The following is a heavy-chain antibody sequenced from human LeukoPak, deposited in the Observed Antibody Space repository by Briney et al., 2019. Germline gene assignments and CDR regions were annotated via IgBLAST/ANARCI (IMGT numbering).Heavy chain of an antibody. D-gene: IGHD5-18*01. CDR1: GGSISSYY. Sequence: SETLSLTCTVSGGSISSYYWSWIRQPPGKGLEWIGEINHSGSTNYNPSLKSRVTISVDTSKNQFSLKLSSVTAADTAVYYCARGSELWSYFDYWGQGTLVTVSS. J-gene: IGHJ4*02. CDR3: ARGSELWSYFDY. V-gene: IGHV4-34*01. CDR2: INHSGST.